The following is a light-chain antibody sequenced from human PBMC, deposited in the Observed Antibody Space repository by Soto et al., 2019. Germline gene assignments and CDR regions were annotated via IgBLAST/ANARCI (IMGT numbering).Light chain of an antibody. V-gene: IGKV3-11*01. CDR3: QQRNIWPPVT. CDR2: GAF. CDR1: PSVTNY. Sequence: ESVLTQSPDTLSLSPVERATLSCRASPSVTNYLAWYQQKPGQPPRLLIYGAFNRAAGIPARFSGSGSGTDFTLTISSLEPEDSAVYYCQQRNIWPPVTFGQGTRLEIK. J-gene: IGKJ5*01.